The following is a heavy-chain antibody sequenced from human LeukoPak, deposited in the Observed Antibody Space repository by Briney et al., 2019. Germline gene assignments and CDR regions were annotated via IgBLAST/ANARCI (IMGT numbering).Heavy chain of an antibody. D-gene: IGHD5-18*01. V-gene: IGHV1-3*01. CDR1: GYTFTSYA. J-gene: IGHJ4*02. CDR3: ARDKYSYGYQLVDFDY. Sequence: GASVKVSCKASGYTFTSYAMHWVRQAPGQRLEWMGWINAGNGNTKYSQKFQGRVTITRDISASTAYMELSSLRSEDTAVYYCARDKYSYGYQLVDFDYWGQGTLVTVSS. CDR2: INAGNGNT.